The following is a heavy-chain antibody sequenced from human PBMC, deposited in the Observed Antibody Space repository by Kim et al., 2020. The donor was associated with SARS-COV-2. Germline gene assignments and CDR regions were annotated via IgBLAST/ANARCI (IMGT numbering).Heavy chain of an antibody. CDR2: ISYDGSNK. J-gene: IGHJ3*02. V-gene: IGHV3-30-3*01. CDR1: GFTFSSYA. CDR3: ARDRIHYYDSSGYFDAFDI. Sequence: GGSLRLSCAASGFTFSSYAMHWVRQAPGKGLEWVAVISYDGSNKYYADSVKGRFTISRDNSKNTLYLQMNSLRAEDTAVYYCARDRIHYYDSSGYFDAFDIWGQGTMVTVSS. D-gene: IGHD3-22*01.